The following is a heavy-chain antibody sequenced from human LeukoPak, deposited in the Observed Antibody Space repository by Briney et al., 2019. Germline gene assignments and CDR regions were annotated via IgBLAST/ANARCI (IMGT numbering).Heavy chain of an antibody. CDR2: INPDRGGT. CDR1: GYTFTGYY. V-gene: IGHV1-2*02. Sequence: ASVKVSCKASGYTFTGYYMHWVRQAPGQGLEWMGWINPDRGGTNYAQKFQGRVTMTRDTSISTAYMELSRLRSDDTAVYYCASPLSYYDSSGYDYWGQGTLVTVSS. D-gene: IGHD3-22*01. J-gene: IGHJ4*02. CDR3: ASPLSYYDSSGYDY.